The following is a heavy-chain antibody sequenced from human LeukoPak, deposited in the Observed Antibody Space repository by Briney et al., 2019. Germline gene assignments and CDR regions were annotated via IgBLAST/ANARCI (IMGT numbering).Heavy chain of an antibody. Sequence: GGSLRLSCAVSGFTFSSYSMNWVRQAPGKGLEWVSSISSSSSYIYYADSVKGRFTISRDNAKNSLYLQMNSLRAEDTAVYYCARDARDYDSSGYLNYWGQGTLVTVSS. CDR2: ISSSSSYI. J-gene: IGHJ4*02. D-gene: IGHD3-22*01. CDR1: GFTFSSYS. CDR3: ARDARDYDSSGYLNY. V-gene: IGHV3-21*01.